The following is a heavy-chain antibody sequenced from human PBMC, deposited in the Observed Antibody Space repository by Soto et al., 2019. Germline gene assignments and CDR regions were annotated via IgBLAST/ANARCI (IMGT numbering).Heavy chain of an antibody. D-gene: IGHD3-16*01. CDR1: GFTFSSDS. V-gene: IGHV3-21*01. Sequence: EVLLVESGGGLVKPGGSLRLSCAASGFTFSSDSMNWVRQAPGKGLEWVSSISTRISYIYYADSVKGRFTISRDNAKNTLYLQMNSLRAEVTAVCYCARDSGVLTGNVDYWGQGTVVTVSS. J-gene: IGHJ4*02. CDR3: ARDSGVLTGNVDY. CDR2: ISTRISYI.